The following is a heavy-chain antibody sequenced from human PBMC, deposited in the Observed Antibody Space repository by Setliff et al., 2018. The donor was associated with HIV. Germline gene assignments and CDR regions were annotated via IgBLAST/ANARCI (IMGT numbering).Heavy chain of an antibody. V-gene: IGHV4-34*01. CDR1: GDSFGDFY. CDR2: LNDRGHI. D-gene: IGHD4-17*01. CDR3: AIFFVTSVTTQDH. J-gene: IGHJ4*02. Sequence: LSLTCAMYGDSFGDFYWNWIRQAPGKGLEWIVELNDRGHINYNPSLKSRVTISQDTSKRQFSLRMTSVTAADKAVYYCAIFFVTSVTTQDHWGQGTLVTVS.